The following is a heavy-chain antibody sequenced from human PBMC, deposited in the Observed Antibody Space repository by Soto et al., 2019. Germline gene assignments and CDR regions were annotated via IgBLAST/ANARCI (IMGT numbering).Heavy chain of an antibody. CDR1: GFTFSSYS. V-gene: IGHV3-21*01. Sequence: PGGSLRLSCAASGFTFSSYSMNWVRQAPGKGLEWVSSISSGSSYIYYADSVKGRFTISRDNAKNSLYLQMNSLRAEDTAVYYCARAIPRYYYGSGSSDYWGQGTLVTVSS. CDR3: ARAIPRYYYGSGSSDY. J-gene: IGHJ4*02. D-gene: IGHD3-10*01. CDR2: ISSGSSYI.